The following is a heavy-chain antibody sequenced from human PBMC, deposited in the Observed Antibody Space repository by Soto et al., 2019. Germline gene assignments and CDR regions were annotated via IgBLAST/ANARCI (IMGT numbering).Heavy chain of an antibody. CDR2: ISPYNGNT. Sequence: QVQLVQSGAEMKKPGASVKVACKNSGYTFTAHGITWVRQAPGQGLEWMGWISPYNGNTNYPQSVQGRVTLTTDTPTNTSYMELRNLTSVDTAIYYCATRKKVDGMDVWGQGTTVTVSS. J-gene: IGHJ6*02. V-gene: IGHV1-18*01. CDR3: ATRKKVDGMDV. CDR1: GYTFTAHG.